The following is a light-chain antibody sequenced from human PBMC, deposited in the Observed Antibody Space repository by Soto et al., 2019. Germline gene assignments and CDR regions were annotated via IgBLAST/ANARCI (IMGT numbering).Light chain of an antibody. CDR1: QSVGTF. V-gene: IGKV3-15*01. J-gene: IGKJ4*01. CDR3: QPYNNWPLT. CDR2: DTS. Sequence: EILMTQTPGTLSLSPGGRASLSCRASQSVGTFLEWYQQRSGQAPRLLIYDTSTRATGVPARFSGSRSGPEFTLTINSLQSEDFEIYYCQPYNNWPLTFGGGTKVDIK.